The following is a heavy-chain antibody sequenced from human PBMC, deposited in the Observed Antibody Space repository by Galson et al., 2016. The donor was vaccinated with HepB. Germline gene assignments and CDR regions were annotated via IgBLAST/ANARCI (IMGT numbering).Heavy chain of an antibody. CDR1: GGSISAFY. J-gene: IGHJ6*02. CDR2: ITKSGST. D-gene: IGHD6-13*01. CDR3: ARHVYSRSPANNEYSFHGMDV. V-gene: IGHV4-59*08. Sequence: ETLSLTCSVSGGSISAFYWSWVRQSPGKGLEWIGYITKSGSTDYNPSVKSRASISVDTSKNQFSLRVISVTASDTAVYFCARHVYSRSPANNEYSFHGMDVWGQGTTVTVSS.